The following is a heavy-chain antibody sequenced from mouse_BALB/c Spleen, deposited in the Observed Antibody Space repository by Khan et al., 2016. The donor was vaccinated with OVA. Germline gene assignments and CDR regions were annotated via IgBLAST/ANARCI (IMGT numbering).Heavy chain of an antibody. J-gene: IGHJ2*01. CDR3: ARIYRSDFDY. CDR1: GYSFTGYF. D-gene: IGHD1-1*01. Sequence: EVQLQQSGPELVKPGASVKISCKASGYSFTGYFMNWVMQRHGKSLEWIGRINPHIGETFYNQKFQGKATLTVDESSSTVHMELRSLASEDSAVYYCARIYRSDFDYWGQGTTLTVSS. V-gene: IGHV1-20*02. CDR2: INPHIGET.